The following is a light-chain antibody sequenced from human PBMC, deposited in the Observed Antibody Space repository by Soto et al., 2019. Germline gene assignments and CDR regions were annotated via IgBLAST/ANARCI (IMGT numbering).Light chain of an antibody. Sequence: NFMLTQPHSESESPGKTVTISCTRSSGSIASNYVQWYQQRPGSAPTTVIYEDNQRPSGVPDRFSGSIDSSSNSASLTISGLKTEDEADYYCHSYDASNWVFGGGTKLTVL. CDR1: SGSIASNY. CDR2: EDN. CDR3: HSYDASNWV. J-gene: IGLJ3*02. V-gene: IGLV6-57*03.